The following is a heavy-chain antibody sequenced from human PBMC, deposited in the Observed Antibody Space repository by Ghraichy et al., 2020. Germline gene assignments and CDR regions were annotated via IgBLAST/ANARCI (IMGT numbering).Heavy chain of an antibody. J-gene: IGHJ4*02. D-gene: IGHD6-19*01. Sequence: LTCAASGFTFSSYNINWVRQAPGKGLEWVSSISSSSSYIYYADSVKGRFTISRDNAKNSLYLQMNSLRAEDTAVYYCARNQAPISIAVAGTVRGFDYWGQGTLVTVSS. CDR2: ISSSSSYI. CDR1: GFTFSSYN. V-gene: IGHV3-21*01. CDR3: ARNQAPISIAVAGTVRGFDY.